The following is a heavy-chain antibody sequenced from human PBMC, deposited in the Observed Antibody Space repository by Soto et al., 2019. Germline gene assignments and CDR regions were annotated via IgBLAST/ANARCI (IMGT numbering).Heavy chain of an antibody. D-gene: IGHD4-4*01. CDR2: IYYSGST. J-gene: IGHJ4*02. Sequence: PSETLSLTCTVSGGSISSSSYYWGWIRQPPGKGLEWIGSIYYSGSTYYNPSLKSRVTISVDTSKNQFSLKVSSATAADTAVYYCARHSNRNYGLYYFDYWGLGALVTVSS. V-gene: IGHV4-39*07. CDR3: ARHSNRNYGLYYFDY. CDR1: GGSISSSSYY.